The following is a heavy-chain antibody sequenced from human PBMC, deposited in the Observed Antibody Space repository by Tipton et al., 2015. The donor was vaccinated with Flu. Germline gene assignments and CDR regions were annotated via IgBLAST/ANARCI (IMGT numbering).Heavy chain of an antibody. D-gene: IGHD2-2*02. J-gene: IGHJ4*02. CDR2: LYTAGSA. CDR3: AAINFGSDY. V-gene: IGHV3-66*02. Sequence: VQLVQSGGGLVQPGGSLRLSCAASGFSVSNNYMNWVRQAPGKGLEWVSLLYTAGSADYANSVKGRFTISRDNSKNALYLQMNGLRVEDTAVYYCAAINFGSDYWGRGTLVTVSS. CDR1: GFSVSNNY.